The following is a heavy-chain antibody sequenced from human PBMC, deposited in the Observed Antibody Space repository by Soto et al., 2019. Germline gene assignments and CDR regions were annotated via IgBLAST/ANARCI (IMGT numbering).Heavy chain of an antibody. D-gene: IGHD6-13*01. CDR3: ARGVMLAAAGIDC. V-gene: IGHV1-2*02. CDR2: INPNSGGT. Sequence: ASVKVSCKASGYTFTGYYMHWVRQAPGQGLEWMGWINPNSGGTNYAQKFQGRVTMTRDTSISTAYMELSRLRSDDTAVYYCARGVMLAAAGIDCWGQGTLVTVSS. J-gene: IGHJ4*02. CDR1: GYTFTGYY.